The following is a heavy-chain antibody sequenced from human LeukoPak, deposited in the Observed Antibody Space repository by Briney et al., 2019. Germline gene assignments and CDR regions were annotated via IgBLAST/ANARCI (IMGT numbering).Heavy chain of an antibody. V-gene: IGHV3-66*01. CDR3: ARGGGSGWGY. J-gene: IGHJ4*02. D-gene: IGHD6-19*01. CDR2: IYSGGST. CDR1: GFTFSSYA. Sequence: GGSLRLSCAASGFTFSSYAMSWVRQAPGKGLEWVSVIYSGGSTYYADSVKGRFTISRDNSKNTLYLQMNSLRAEDTAVYYCARGGGSGWGYWGQGTLVTVSS.